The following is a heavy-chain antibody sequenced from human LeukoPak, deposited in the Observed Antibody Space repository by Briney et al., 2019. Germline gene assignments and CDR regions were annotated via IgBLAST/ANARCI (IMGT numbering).Heavy chain of an antibody. CDR2: IKPDGSDK. CDR1: GFTFSSYW. CDR3: ARGGGLCYN. V-gene: IGHV3-7*01. D-gene: IGHD2-8*02. Sequence: PGGSLRLSCAASGFTFSSYWMSWGRHRPGKGLEWVANIKPDGSDKSYVDSVKGRFTISRDNAKNSLFLQMDSLRAEDTAVYYCARGGGLCYNWGQGSLVAVSS. J-gene: IGHJ4*02.